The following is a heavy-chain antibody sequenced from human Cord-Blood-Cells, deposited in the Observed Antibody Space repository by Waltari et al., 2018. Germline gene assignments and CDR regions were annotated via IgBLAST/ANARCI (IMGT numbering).Heavy chain of an antibody. J-gene: IGHJ2*01. Sequence: QVQLQQWGAGLLKPSETLSLTRAAYGGSFSGYSWSWVRQPPGKGLEWIGEINHSGSTNYNPSLKSRVTISVDTSKNQFSLKLSSVTAADTAVYYCARTSLWYFDLWGRGTLVTVSS. CDR3: ARTSLWYFDL. CDR1: GGSFSGYS. V-gene: IGHV4-34*01. CDR2: INHSGST.